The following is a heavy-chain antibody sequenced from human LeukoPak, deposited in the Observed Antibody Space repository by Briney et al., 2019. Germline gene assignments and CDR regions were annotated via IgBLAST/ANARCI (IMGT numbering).Heavy chain of an antibody. Sequence: TGGSLRLSCAASGFTFSSYAMSWVRQAPGKGLEWVSAISGSGGSTYYADSVKGRFTISRDNSKNTLYLQMNSLRAEDTAVYYCAKNPISMREFDYWGQGTLVTVSS. CDR2: ISGSGGST. D-gene: IGHD2/OR15-2a*01. J-gene: IGHJ4*02. CDR1: GFTFSSYA. V-gene: IGHV3-23*01. CDR3: AKNPISMREFDY.